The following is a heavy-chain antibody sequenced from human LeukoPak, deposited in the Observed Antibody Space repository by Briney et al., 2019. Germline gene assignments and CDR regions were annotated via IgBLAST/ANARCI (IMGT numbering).Heavy chain of an antibody. CDR1: GYTFTSYG. D-gene: IGHD3-3*01. CDR3: ARAHYDFWSGYYYYYYGMDI. Sequence: VSVKVSCKASGYTFTSYGISWVRQAPGQGLEWMGWISAYNGNTNYAQKLQGRVTMTTDTSTSTAYMELRSLRSDDTAVYYCARAHYDFWSGYYYYYYGMDIWGQGTTVTVSS. CDR2: ISAYNGNT. J-gene: IGHJ6*02. V-gene: IGHV1-18*01.